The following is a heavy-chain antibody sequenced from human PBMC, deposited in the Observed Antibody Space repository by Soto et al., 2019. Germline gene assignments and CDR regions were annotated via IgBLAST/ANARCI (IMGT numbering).Heavy chain of an antibody. V-gene: IGHV3-30-3*01. CDR1: GFTFSSYA. Sequence: QVQLVESGGGVVQPGRSLRLSCAASGFTFSSYAMHWVRQAPGKGLEWVAVISYDGSNKYYADSVKGRFTISRDNSKNTLYLQMNSLRAEDTAVYYCARDHVSLWFGELLYSYYFDYWGQGTLVTVSS. D-gene: IGHD3-10*01. CDR3: ARDHVSLWFGELLYSYYFDY. CDR2: ISYDGSNK. J-gene: IGHJ4*02.